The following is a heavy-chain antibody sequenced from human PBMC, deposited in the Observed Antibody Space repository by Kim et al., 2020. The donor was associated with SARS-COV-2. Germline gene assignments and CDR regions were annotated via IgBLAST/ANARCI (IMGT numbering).Heavy chain of an antibody. CDR2: IHPVHRDT. Sequence: ASVKVSCKASGYTFTDHSIHWVRQAPGQGLEWMGLIHPVHRDTSYSQNFQGRVTITRDTSESTVYMELNSLTNEDTAFYYCARNNGDYNNWFDPWGQGTL. D-gene: IGHD4-17*01. CDR3: ARNNGDYNNWFDP. CDR1: GYTFTDHS. V-gene: IGHV1-3*01. J-gene: IGHJ5*02.